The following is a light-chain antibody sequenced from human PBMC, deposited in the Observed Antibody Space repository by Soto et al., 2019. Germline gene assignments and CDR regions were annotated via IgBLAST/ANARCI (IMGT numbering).Light chain of an antibody. CDR3: QQSETYPLT. CDR2: DAS. J-gene: IGKJ5*01. Sequence: DIQMTQCPSTLSASVGDRPTIICRASQTISTWLAWYQHKPGKAPNLLIYDASTLMSGVPSRFSGSGSGTEFTLTISSLQPGDVATYYCQQSETYPLTFGQGTRLEIK. CDR1: QTISTW. V-gene: IGKV1-5*02.